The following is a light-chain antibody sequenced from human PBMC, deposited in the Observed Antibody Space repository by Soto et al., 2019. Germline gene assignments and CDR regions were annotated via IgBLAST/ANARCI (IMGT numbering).Light chain of an antibody. CDR2: SNS. CDR1: TSPIGTGYD. J-gene: IGLJ3*02. V-gene: IGLV1-40*01. Sequence: QSVLTQPPSVSGVPGQRVTISCTGITSPIGTGYDVYWYQQYPGSAPKLIISSNSYRYSVVPERFSGSKSGTSASLVITGLQAEDEADYYCQSYDSSLSGWVFGGGTKLTVL. CDR3: QSYDSSLSGWV.